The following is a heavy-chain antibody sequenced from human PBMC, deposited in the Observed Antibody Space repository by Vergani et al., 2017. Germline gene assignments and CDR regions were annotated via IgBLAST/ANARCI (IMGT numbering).Heavy chain of an antibody. V-gene: IGHV5-51*01. CDR2: IYPGDSDT. CDR1: GYIFTSYW. Sequence: EVQLVQSGAEVKTPGESLKISCKGSGYIFTSYWIGWVRQMPGKGMEWMGIIYPGDSDTRYSPSFQGQVTISADKSISTAYLQWSRLKSSDTAMYYCASGQALIHTNFDYWGQGTLVTVSS. D-gene: IGHD2-8*01. CDR3: ASGQALIHTNFDY. J-gene: IGHJ4*02.